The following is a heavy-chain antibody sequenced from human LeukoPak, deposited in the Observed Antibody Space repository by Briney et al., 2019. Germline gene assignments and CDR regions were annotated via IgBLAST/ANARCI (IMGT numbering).Heavy chain of an antibody. CDR1: GFTFSSYA. D-gene: IGHD6-6*01. CDR2: ISGSGGST. J-gene: IGHJ4*02. V-gene: IGHV3-23*01. Sequence: PGGSLRLSCAASGFTFSSYAMSWVRQAPGKGLEWVSAISGSGGSTCYADSVKGRFTISRDNSKNTLYLQMNSLRAEDTAVYYCAKVGTYSSYGEYFDYWGQGTLVTVSS. CDR3: AKVGTYSSYGEYFDY.